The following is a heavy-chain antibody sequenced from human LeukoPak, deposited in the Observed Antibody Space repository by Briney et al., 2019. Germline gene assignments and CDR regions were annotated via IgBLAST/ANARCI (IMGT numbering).Heavy chain of an antibody. J-gene: IGHJ4*02. CDR2: IKQDRSEK. D-gene: IGHD3-3*01. CDR3: AKEGFLFWSGRGANFDY. Sequence: GGSLRLSCAASGFMFSSYWMSWVRQAPGKGLEWVANIKQDRSEKYYVDSVKGRFTVSRDNARNSLYLQMNSLSPEDTAVYYCAKEGFLFWSGRGANFDYWGQGTLVTVSS. V-gene: IGHV3-7*01. CDR1: GFMFSSYW.